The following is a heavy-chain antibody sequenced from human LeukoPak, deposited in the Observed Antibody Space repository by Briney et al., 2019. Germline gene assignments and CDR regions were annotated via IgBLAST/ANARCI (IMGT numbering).Heavy chain of an antibody. CDR2: IYSGGST. V-gene: IGHV3-66*01. CDR1: GFTVSSNY. D-gene: IGHD1/OR15-1a*01. CDR3: ARDPWNSGFFDY. J-gene: IGHJ4*02. Sequence: GGSLRLSCAVSGFTVSSNYMNWVRQAPGKGLEWVSLIYSGGSTYYADSVKGRFTISRDNSKNTLYLQMNSLRAEDTAVYYRARDPWNSGFFDYWGQGALVTVSS.